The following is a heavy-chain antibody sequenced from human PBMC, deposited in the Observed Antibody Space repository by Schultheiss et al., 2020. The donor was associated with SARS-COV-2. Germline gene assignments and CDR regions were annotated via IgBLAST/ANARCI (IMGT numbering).Heavy chain of an antibody. CDR1: GFTVSSNY. CDR3: AKDLNYYDSSGYYRGPFDY. CDR2: IYSGGST. Sequence: GGSLRLSCAASGFTVSSNYMSWVRQAPGKGLEWVSVIYSGGSTYYADSVKGRFTISRDNSKNTLYLQMNSLRAEDTAIYYCAKDLNYYDSSGYYRGPFDYWGQGTLVTVSS. J-gene: IGHJ4*02. D-gene: IGHD3-22*01. V-gene: IGHV3-66*01.